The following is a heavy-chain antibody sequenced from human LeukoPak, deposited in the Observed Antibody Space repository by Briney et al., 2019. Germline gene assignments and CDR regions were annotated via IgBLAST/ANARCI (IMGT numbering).Heavy chain of an antibody. D-gene: IGHD3-10*01. CDR1: GFTFSSYW. V-gene: IGHV3-7*01. CDR3: AREDYYGSGSYYNYNWFDP. Sequence: GGSLRLSCAASGFTFSSYWMSWVRQAPGKGLEWVANIKQDGSEKYYVDSVKGRFTISRDNAKNSLYLQMNSLRAEDTAVYYCAREDYYGSGSYYNYNWFDPWGQGTLVTVSS. CDR2: IKQDGSEK. J-gene: IGHJ5*02.